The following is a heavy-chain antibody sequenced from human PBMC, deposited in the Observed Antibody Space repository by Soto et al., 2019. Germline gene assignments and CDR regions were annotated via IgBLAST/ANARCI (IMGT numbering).Heavy chain of an antibody. CDR1: GGTFSSYT. J-gene: IGHJ3*02. Sequence: QVQLVQSGAEVKKPGSSVKVSCKASGGTFSSYTISWVRQAPGQGLEWMGRIIPILGIANYAQKFQGRVTITADKATSTAYMELSSLRSEYTAVYYCARDAWERNDALDIWGQGTMVTVSS. CDR2: IIPILGIA. D-gene: IGHD1-26*01. V-gene: IGHV1-69*08. CDR3: ARDAWERNDALDI.